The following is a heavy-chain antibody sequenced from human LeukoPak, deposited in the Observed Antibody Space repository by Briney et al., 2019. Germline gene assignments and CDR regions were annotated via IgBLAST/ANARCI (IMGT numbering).Heavy chain of an antibody. CDR3: ARHPHYYYDNSAR. Sequence: PSETLSLTCTVSGDSIGSSDNYWGWIRQPPGEGLEWIGSCYYSRNTYYNPSLKSRVTISVDTSKNQLSLTLTSVSAADTAVYYCARHPHYYYDNSARWGQGTLVTVSS. CDR1: GDSIGSSDNY. CDR2: CYYSRNT. D-gene: IGHD3-22*01. J-gene: IGHJ4*02. V-gene: IGHV4-39*01.